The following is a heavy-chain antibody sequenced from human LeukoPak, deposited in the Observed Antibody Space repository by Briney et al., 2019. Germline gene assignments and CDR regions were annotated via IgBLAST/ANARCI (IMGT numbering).Heavy chain of an antibody. D-gene: IGHD6-13*01. CDR3: ASLWVNGALAAAGNDY. J-gene: IGHJ4*02. V-gene: IGHV3-21*01. Sequence: MPGGSLRLSCAASGFTFSSYSMNWVRQAPGKGLEWVSSISSSSSYIYYADSVKGRFTISRDNAKNSLYLQMNSLRAEDTAVYYCASLWVNGALAAAGNDYWGQGTLVTVSS. CDR2: ISSSSSYI. CDR1: GFTFSSYS.